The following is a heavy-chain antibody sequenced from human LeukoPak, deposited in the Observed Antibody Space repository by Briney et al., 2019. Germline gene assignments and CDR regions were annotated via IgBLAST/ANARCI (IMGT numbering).Heavy chain of an antibody. J-gene: IGHJ4*01. V-gene: IGHV3-7*01. Sequence: PGGSLRLSCAASGFSFSRYWVNWVRQAPGKGLEWVASINQDESANFYVDSVKGRFTISRDNTKNLLFLQMNSLRVEDTAVYYCAKLLRDVTIYDFWGHGDLVTVSS. D-gene: IGHD5-24*01. CDR1: GFSFSRYW. CDR3: AKLLRDVTIYDF. CDR2: INQDESAN.